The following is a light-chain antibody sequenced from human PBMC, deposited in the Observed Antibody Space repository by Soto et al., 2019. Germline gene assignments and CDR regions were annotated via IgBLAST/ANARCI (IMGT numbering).Light chain of an antibody. CDR3: QHYNSYPWT. CDR2: RAS. Sequence: DIQMTQSHSTLSASVGHRVTISCRASQSIGSWLACYQQKPGRAPKLLIYRASILENGVPRRFSGSGSGTEFTLTISSLQPDDFATYFCQHYNSYPWTFGQGTQLDIK. V-gene: IGKV1-5*03. CDR1: QSIGSW. J-gene: IGKJ1*01.